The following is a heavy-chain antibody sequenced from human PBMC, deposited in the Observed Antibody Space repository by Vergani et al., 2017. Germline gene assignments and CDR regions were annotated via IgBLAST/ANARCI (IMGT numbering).Heavy chain of an antibody. D-gene: IGHD5-18*01. V-gene: IGHV3-15*01. J-gene: IGHJ4*02. Sequence: EVQLVESGGGLVKPGGSLRLSCAASGFTFSNAWMSWVRQAPGKGLEWVGRIKSKTDGGTTDYAAPVKGRFTISRDDSKNTLYLQMNSLKTEDTAVYYCTTDRTSYGYLDYWGQGTLVTVSS. CDR3: TTDRTSYGYLDY. CDR2: IKSKTDGGTT. CDR1: GFTFSNAW.